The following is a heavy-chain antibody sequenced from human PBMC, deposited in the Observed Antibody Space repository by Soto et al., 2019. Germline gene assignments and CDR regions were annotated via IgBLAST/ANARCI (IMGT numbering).Heavy chain of an antibody. CDR1: GSSISSYY. CDR3: ARRNYDILTGYYRYAFDI. J-gene: IGHJ3*02. Sequence: SETLSLTCTVSGSSISSYYWSWIRQPPGKGLEWIGYIYYSGSTNYNPSLKSRVTISVDTSKNQFSLKLSSVTAADTAVYYCARRNYDILTGYYRYAFDIWGQGTMVTVSS. D-gene: IGHD3-9*01. CDR2: IYYSGST. V-gene: IGHV4-59*08.